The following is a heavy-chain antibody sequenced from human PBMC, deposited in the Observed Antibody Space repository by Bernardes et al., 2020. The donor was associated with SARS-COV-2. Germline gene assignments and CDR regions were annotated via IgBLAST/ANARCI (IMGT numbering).Heavy chain of an antibody. D-gene: IGHD2-21*02. CDR2: ISAYNGNT. J-gene: IGHJ4*02. Sequence: ASVKVSCKASGYTFTSYGISWVRQAPGQGLEWMGWISAYNGNTNYAQKLQGRVTMTTDTSTSTAYMELRSLRSDDTAVYYCARDLTVVTPIGSWGQGWLFDYWGQGTLVTVSS. CDR1: GYTFTSYG. CDR3: ARDLTVVTPIGSWGQGWLFDY. V-gene: IGHV1-18*01.